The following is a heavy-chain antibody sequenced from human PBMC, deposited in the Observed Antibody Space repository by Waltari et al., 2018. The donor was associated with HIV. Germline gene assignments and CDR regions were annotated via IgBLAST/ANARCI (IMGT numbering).Heavy chain of an antibody. D-gene: IGHD3-3*01. CDR2: IYYSGNT. CDR1: GGSISGNRHY. CDR3: ARVSAWFHLEGRDV. V-gene: IGHV4-39*01. Sequence: QLQLQESGPGLVKPSETVSLTCTVSGGSISGNRHYWGWIRQPPGKGLEWIGSIYYSGNTYYKPSLQRRITMSVDTSKTQFSLKLSSVPAADTAVYYCARVSAWFHLEGRDVWDQGTTVTVSS. J-gene: IGHJ6*02.